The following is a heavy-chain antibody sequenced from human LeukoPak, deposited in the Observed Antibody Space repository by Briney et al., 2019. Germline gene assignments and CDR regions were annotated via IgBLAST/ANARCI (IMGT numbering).Heavy chain of an antibody. CDR2: ISSSSTNI. CDR3: ARKLYSDNSHDAFDI. CDR1: GFTFSSYT. D-gene: IGHD1-26*01. Sequence: GGSLRLSCSASGFTFSSYTMNWVRQAPGKGLEWVSCISSSSTNIYYADSVKGRFTISRDSAKNSLYLQMNSLRAEDTAVYYCARKLYSDNSHDAFDIWGQGTMVIVSS. V-gene: IGHV3-21*01. J-gene: IGHJ3*02.